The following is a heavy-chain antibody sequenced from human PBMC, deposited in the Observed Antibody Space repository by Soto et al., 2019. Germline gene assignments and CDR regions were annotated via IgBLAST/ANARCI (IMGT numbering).Heavy chain of an antibody. V-gene: IGHV3-23*01. J-gene: IGHJ4*02. CDR2: IGSGGGGI. CDR3: AKYASPEPTRTFDS. CDR1: GFTFSNYA. D-gene: IGHD2-2*01. Sequence: GGTLRLCCAASGFTFSNYAMTWVRQAPGKGLEWVSTIGSGGGGIQYADSVKGRFTISRDTSKATLYLQMNSLRAEDTALYYCAKYASPEPTRTFDSWGRGSLVTVSS.